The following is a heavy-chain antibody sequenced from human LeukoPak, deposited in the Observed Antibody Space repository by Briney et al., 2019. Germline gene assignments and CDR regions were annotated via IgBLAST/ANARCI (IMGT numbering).Heavy chain of an antibody. CDR2: IRSKAYGGTT. J-gene: IGHJ4*02. CDR3: TREGTSGYLHYFDY. CDR1: GFTFGDYA. V-gene: IGHV3-49*04. Sequence: QPGRSLRLSCTASGFTFGDYAMSWVRQPPGKWLEWVGFIRSKAYGGTTEYAASVKGRFTISRDDSKSIAYLQMNSLKTEDTAVYYCTREGTSGYLHYFDYWGQGTLVTVSS. D-gene: IGHD3-22*01.